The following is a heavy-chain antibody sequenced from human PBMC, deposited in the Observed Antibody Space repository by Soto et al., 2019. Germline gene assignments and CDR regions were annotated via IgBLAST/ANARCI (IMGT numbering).Heavy chain of an antibody. V-gene: IGHV4-31*03. CDR1: GGSINSAGYY. Sequence: SETLSLTCNVSGGSINSAGYYWSWIRQHPGKGLEWIGYIHYSGRTYYNPSLKSRVTISIGTSKTQFSLKLTSVTAADTAVYYCARGEDAFFYYGLDVWGQGITVTVSS. J-gene: IGHJ6*02. CDR3: ARGEDAFFYYGLDV. CDR2: IHYSGRT.